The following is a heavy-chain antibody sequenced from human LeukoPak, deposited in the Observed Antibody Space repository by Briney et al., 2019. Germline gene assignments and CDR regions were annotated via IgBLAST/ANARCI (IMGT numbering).Heavy chain of an antibody. CDR2: LYYSGAT. D-gene: IGHD3-22*01. V-gene: IGHV4-39*01. CDR1: GGSISTSSYY. Sequence: SETLSLTCTVSGGSISTSSYYWGWIRQSPGKGLEWIGSLYYSGATYHNPSLKSRVTMTIDTSKNQFSLKLSSVIVADTAVYYCARGLFPSSGYYYWGQGTLVTVSS. J-gene: IGHJ4*02. CDR3: ARGLFPSSGYYY.